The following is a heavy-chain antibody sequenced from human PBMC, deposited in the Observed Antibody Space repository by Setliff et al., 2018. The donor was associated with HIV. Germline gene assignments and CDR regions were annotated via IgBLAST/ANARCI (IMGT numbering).Heavy chain of an antibody. CDR2: INPSGGST. D-gene: IGHD4-17*01. CDR3: ARDLNSGDYPHWFDP. CDR1: GYTFTSYH. V-gene: IGHV1-46*01. Sequence: ASVKVSCKASGYTFTSYHMYWVRQAPGQGLEWMGAINPSGGSTRYAQKFQGRVTMTRDTSTSTVYMELSSLRSEDTAVYYCARDLNSGDYPHWFDPWGQGTLVTVSS. J-gene: IGHJ5*02.